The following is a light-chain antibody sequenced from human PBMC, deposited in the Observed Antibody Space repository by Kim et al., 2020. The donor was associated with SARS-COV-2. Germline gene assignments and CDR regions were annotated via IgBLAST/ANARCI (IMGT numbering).Light chain of an antibody. CDR1: QTINNY. CDR3: QKYNNAPWT. V-gene: IGKV1-27*01. Sequence: GDRVTITCRASQTINNYLAWYQQRPGKVPKLLIYGASILQSGVPSRFSGSASGTDFTLTISSLQPEDVATYYCQKYNNAPWTFGQGTKVDIK. CDR2: GAS. J-gene: IGKJ1*01.